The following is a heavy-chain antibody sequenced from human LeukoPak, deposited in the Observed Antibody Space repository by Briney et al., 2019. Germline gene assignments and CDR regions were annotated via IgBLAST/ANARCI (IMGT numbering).Heavy chain of an antibody. J-gene: IGHJ3*02. V-gene: IGHV4-61*02. CDR2: IYTSGST. CDR1: GGSISSGDYY. D-gene: IGHD3-22*01. CDR3: AGGPYYFDSSGAFDI. Sequence: PSETLSLACTVPGGSISSGDYYWSWIRQPAGKGLEWIGRIYTSGSTNYNPSLKSRVTISVDTSKNQFSLKLSSVTAADTAVYYCAGGPYYFDSSGAFDIWGQGTMVTVSS.